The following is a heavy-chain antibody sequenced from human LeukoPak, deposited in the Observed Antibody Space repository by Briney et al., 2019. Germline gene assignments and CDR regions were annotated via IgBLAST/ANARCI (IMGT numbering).Heavy chain of an antibody. J-gene: IGHJ4*02. Sequence: ASVKVSCKASGYIFTGYYIHWVRQAPGQGLEWMGWINPKNGGTDYAEKFQGRVTMTRDTFMSTAYMELSRLTSDDTAVYYCARAGLSTIFGVDTYYFDYWGQGTLVTVSS. D-gene: IGHD3-3*01. CDR1: GYIFTGYY. CDR2: INPKNGGT. V-gene: IGHV1-2*02. CDR3: ARAGLSTIFGVDTYYFDY.